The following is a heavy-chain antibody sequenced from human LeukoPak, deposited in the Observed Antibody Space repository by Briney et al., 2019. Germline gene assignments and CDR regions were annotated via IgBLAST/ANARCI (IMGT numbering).Heavy chain of an antibody. J-gene: IGHJ4*02. D-gene: IGHD3-22*01. Sequence: GGSLRLSCAASGFTFSSYWMSWVRQAPGKGLEWVANIKQDGSEKYYVDSVKGRFTISRDNAKNSLYLQMNSLRAEDTAVYYCARDRGYYYDSGGYYYYYWGQGTLVTVSS. V-gene: IGHV3-7*01. CDR3: ARDRGYYYDSGGYYYYY. CDR1: GFTFSSYW. CDR2: IKQDGSEK.